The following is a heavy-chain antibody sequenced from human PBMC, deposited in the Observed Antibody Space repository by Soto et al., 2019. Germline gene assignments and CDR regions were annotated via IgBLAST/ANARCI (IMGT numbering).Heavy chain of an antibody. CDR3: VRDGNKFGNWFDP. CDR2: ISGGSDYI. Sequence: GGSLRLSCAASGFKVGSSYVTWVRQAPGKGLEWVSSISGGSDYIYYADSVRGRFTISRDNSQKSLYLQMNSLRDEDTAIYYCVRDGNKFGNWFDPWGQGTLVTVSS. J-gene: IGHJ5*02. D-gene: IGHD2-15*01. CDR1: GFKVGSSY. V-gene: IGHV3-21*01.